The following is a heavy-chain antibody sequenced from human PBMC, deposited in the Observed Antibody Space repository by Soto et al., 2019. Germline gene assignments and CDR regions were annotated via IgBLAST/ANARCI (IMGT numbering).Heavy chain of an antibody. J-gene: IGHJ5*02. Sequence: PGGSLRLSCAASGFTFSSYWMSWVRQAPGKGLEWVANIKQDGSEKYYVDSVKGRFTISRDNAKNSLYLQMNSLRAEDTAVYYCARGPLHRYCSGGSCYSNWFDPWGQGTLVTVSS. CDR1: GFTFSSYW. CDR2: IKQDGSEK. CDR3: ARGPLHRYCSGGSCYSNWFDP. V-gene: IGHV3-7*03. D-gene: IGHD2-15*01.